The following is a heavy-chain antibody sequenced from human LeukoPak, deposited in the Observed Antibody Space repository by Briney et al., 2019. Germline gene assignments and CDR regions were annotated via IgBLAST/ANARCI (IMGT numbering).Heavy chain of an antibody. CDR3: ARGNWYLDY. J-gene: IGHJ4*02. CDR2: IYYSGSI. CDR1: GGSISSYY. D-gene: IGHD1-1*01. V-gene: IGHV4-59*01. Sequence: SETLSLTRTVSGGSISSYYWSWIRQPPGKGLEWIGYIYYSGSINYNPSLKSRVTISVDTSKNQFSLKVSSVTAADTAVYYCARGNWYLDYWGQGTLVTVSS.